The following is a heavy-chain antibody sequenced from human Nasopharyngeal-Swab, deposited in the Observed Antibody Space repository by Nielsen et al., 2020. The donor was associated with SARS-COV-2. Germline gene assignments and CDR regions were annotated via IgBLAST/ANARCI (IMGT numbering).Heavy chain of an antibody. Sequence: SETLSLTCTVSGGSISSYYWSWIRQPPGKGLEWIGFIYYSGSTNYNPPLKSRVTISVDTSKNQFSLKLNSVTAADTAVYYCARGTNYYGSGDIWGQGTMVTVSS. CDR3: ARGTNYYGSGDI. V-gene: IGHV4-59*13. D-gene: IGHD3-10*01. J-gene: IGHJ3*02. CDR2: IYYSGST. CDR1: GGSISSYY.